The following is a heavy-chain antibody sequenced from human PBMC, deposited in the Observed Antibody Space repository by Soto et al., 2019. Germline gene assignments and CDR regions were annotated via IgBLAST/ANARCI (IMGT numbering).Heavy chain of an antibody. CDR1: GYTFTSYA. J-gene: IGHJ4*02. CDR2: INASNGNT. D-gene: IGHD3-10*01. V-gene: IGHV1-3*01. Sequence: ASVKVSCKASGYTFTSYAMHWVRQAPGQRLEWMGWINASNGNTKYSQKFQGRVTITRDTSASTAYMELSSLRSEDTAMYYCARDMGFGLADYWGQGTLVTVS. CDR3: ARDMGFGLADY.